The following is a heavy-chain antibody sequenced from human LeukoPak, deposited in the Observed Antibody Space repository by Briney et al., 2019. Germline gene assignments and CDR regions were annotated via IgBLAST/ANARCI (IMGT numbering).Heavy chain of an antibody. J-gene: IGHJ4*02. V-gene: IGHV3-66*02. CDR3: ARFTYGDYPGGGYFDY. CDR2: IYSGGST. CDR1: GFTVSSNY. D-gene: IGHD4-17*01. Sequence: GGPLRLSCAASGFTVSSNYMSWVRQAPGKGLEWVSVIYSGGSTYYADSVKGRFTISRDNSKNTLYLQMNSLRAEDTAVYYCARFTYGDYPGGGYFDYWGQGTLVTVSS.